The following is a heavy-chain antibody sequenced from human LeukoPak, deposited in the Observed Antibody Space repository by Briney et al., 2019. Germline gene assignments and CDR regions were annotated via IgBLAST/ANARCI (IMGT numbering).Heavy chain of an antibody. CDR3: AREAFWRVIPTSTLGMDV. D-gene: IGHD3-16*02. Sequence: SETLSLTCAVYGGSFSGYYWTWIRQHPEKGLEWIGYISYSGSTYYNPSLKSRVTISVDTSKNQFFLSLSSVTAADTAVYFCAREAFWRVIPTSTLGMDVWGQGTTVTVSS. J-gene: IGHJ6*02. V-gene: IGHV4-31*11. CDR2: ISYSGST. CDR1: GGSFSGYY.